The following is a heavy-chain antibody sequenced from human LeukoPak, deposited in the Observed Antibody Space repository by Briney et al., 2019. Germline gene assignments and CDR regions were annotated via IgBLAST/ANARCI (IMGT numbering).Heavy chain of an antibody. CDR1: GFTVSSNF. CDR3: ARSGSGWFDR. D-gene: IGHD6-19*01. Sequence: GGSLRLSCAASGFTVSSNFMSWVRQAPEKGLEWVPVMYSDGSTYYADSVKGRFTISRDNSKNTVYLQMNSLRVEDTAIYYCARSGSGWFDRGGQGTLVTVSS. CDR2: MYSDGST. J-gene: IGHJ5*02. V-gene: IGHV3-53*01.